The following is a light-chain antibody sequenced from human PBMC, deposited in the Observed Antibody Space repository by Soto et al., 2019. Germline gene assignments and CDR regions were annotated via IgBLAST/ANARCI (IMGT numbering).Light chain of an antibody. J-gene: IGLJ2*01. CDR1: SSDVGTYKY. V-gene: IGLV2-11*01. CDR3: CSYAGRYSSV. CDR2: DVS. Sequence: QSALTQPRSVSGSPGQSVTISCTGSSSDVGTYKYVSWYQQHPGKAPKLMIYDVSQRPSGVPDRFSGSKSGNTASLTISGHQAEDESDYYCCSYAGRYSSVFGGGTKLTVL.